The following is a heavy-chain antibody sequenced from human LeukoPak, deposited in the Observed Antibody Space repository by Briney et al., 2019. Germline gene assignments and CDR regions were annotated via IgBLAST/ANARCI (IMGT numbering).Heavy chain of an antibody. Sequence: ASVKVSCKASGYTLTGYYMHWVRQAPGQGLEWMGWINPNSGGTNYAQKFQGRVTMTRDTSISTAYMELSRLRSDDTAVYYCARVAGTGEAIEYWGQGTLVTVSS. CDR3: ARVAGTGEAIEY. D-gene: IGHD6-19*01. CDR2: INPNSGGT. J-gene: IGHJ4*02. V-gene: IGHV1-2*02. CDR1: GYTLTGYY.